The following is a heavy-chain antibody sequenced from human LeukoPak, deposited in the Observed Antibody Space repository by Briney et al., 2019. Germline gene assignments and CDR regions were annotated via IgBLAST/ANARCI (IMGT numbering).Heavy chain of an antibody. Sequence: ASVKVSCKASGYTFTSYDINWVRQAPGQGLEWMGWMNPNSGNTGYAQKFQGRVTMTRNTSISTAYMELSSLRSEDTAVYYCVAHGAHSAWFDPWGQGTPVTVSS. CDR2: MNPNSGNT. CDR3: VAHGAHSAWFDP. CDR1: GYTFTSYD. J-gene: IGHJ5*02. D-gene: IGHD3-10*01. V-gene: IGHV1-8*01.